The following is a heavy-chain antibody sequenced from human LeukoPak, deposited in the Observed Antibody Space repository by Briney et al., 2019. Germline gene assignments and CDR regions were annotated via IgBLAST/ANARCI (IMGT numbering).Heavy chain of an antibody. Sequence: PSETLSLTCAVYGGSLSGYYWSWIRQPPGKGLEWIGEINHSGSTNYNPSLKSRVTISVDTSKNQFSLKLSSVTAADTAVYYCAKHPYYYYYMDVWGKGTTVTVSS. J-gene: IGHJ6*03. V-gene: IGHV4-34*01. CDR2: INHSGST. CDR3: AKHPYYYYYMDV. CDR1: GGSLSGYY.